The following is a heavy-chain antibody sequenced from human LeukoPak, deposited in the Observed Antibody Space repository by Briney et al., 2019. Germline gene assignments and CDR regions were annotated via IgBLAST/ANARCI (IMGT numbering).Heavy chain of an antibody. J-gene: IGHJ5*02. D-gene: IGHD2-2*01. CDR3: AREDIVVVPAATAHNWFDP. CDR1: GDSLSSSY. CDR2: FSASGNS. V-gene: IGHV4-4*07. Sequence: SETLSLTCTVSGDSLSSSYWSWIRQPAGKGLEWIGRFSASGNSNYNPSLKSRLTISVDTSKNQFSLKLTSVTAADTAVYYCAREDIVVVPAATAHNWFDPWGQGTLVTVSS.